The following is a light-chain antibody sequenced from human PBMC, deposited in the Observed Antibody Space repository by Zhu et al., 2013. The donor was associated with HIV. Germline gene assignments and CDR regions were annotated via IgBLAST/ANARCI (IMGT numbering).Light chain of an antibody. J-gene: IGKJ3*01. Sequence: EVVLTQSPATLSFSPGERATLSCRASQSISYYLAWYQQKPGQAPRLLIYGASTRATGIPARFSGSGSGTEFTLTISSLQSEDFAVYYCQHYGSWPQFTFGPGTKVDFK. CDR2: GAS. CDR1: QSISYY. CDR3: QHYGSWPQFT. V-gene: IGKV3-15*01.